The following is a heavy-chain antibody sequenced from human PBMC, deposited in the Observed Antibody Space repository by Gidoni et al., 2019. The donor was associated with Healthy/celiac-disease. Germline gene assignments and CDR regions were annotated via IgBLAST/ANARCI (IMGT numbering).Heavy chain of an antibody. V-gene: IGHV3-30*18. CDR1: GFTLIRYG. J-gene: IGHJ4*02. D-gene: IGHD5-18*01. CDR3: AKDVGRYSYARSGFFDY. Sequence: QVQLVESGGGVVQPGRSLRLSCSASGFTLIRYGMHWVRQAPVKGLDGVAVISYEGSNKYYADYVKGRFTISRDNSKNTMYLQMNSLRDEDTAVYYCAKDVGRYSYARSGFFDYWGQGTLVTVSS. CDR2: ISYEGSNK.